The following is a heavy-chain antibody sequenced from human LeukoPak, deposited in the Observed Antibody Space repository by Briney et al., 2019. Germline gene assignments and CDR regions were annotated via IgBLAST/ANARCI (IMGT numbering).Heavy chain of an antibody. Sequence: GGSLRLSCAASGIIFRSYAMSWVRQAPGKGLEWVSAINGDGSSTYYADSVKGRFTISRDNSNNTLFLQMNSLRVEDTAVYYCAKWGAQSGSYRVVDSWGRGTLVTVSS. CDR1: GIIFRSYA. CDR3: AKWGAQSGSYRVVDS. D-gene: IGHD3-10*01. J-gene: IGHJ4*02. V-gene: IGHV3-23*01. CDR2: INGDGSST.